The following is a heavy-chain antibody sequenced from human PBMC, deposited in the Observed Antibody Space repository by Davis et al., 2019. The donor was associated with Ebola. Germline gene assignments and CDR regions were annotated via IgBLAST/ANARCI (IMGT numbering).Heavy chain of an antibody. V-gene: IGHV3-11*01. J-gene: IGHJ6*02. CDR3: ARDSSSLKYYYGMDV. D-gene: IGHD6-13*01. CDR1: GFTFSDYY. CDR2: ISSSGSTI. Sequence: GGSLRLSCAASGFTFSDYYMSWIRQAPGKGLEWVSYISSSGSTIYYADSVKGRFTISRDNAKNSLYLQMNSLRAEDTAVYYCARDSSSLKYYYGMDVWGQGTTVTVSS.